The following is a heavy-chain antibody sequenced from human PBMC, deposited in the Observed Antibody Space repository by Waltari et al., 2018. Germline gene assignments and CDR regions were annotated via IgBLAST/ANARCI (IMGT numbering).Heavy chain of an antibody. CDR1: GFSLSVNAMC. CDR2: IDWDEDK. V-gene: IGHV2-70*15. D-gene: IGHD2-2*01. J-gene: IGHJ4*02. CDR3: ARGYATADFDY. Sequence: QVTLRESGPALVRPTQTLTLTYTLPGFSLSVNAMCVSWNRQPPGKALEWLERIDWDEDKYYSTSLKTRLTISKDTSKNQVVLTMTNMDPVDTATYYCARGYATADFDYWGQGTLVTVSS.